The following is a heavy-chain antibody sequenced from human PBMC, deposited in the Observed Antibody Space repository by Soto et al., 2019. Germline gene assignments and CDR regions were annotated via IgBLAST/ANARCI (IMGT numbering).Heavy chain of an antibody. V-gene: IGHV3-23*01. CDR3: AHSRPYYDFWIGEKYYFDY. Sequence: GVSPRLSCAASGFTFSSYAMSWVRQAPGKGLEWVSAISGSGGSTYYADSVKGRFTISRDNSKNTLYLQMNSLRAEDTAVYYCAHSRPYYDFWIGEKYYFDYWGQGTLVTVSS. J-gene: IGHJ4*02. CDR1: GFTFSSYA. D-gene: IGHD3-3*01. CDR2: ISGSGGST.